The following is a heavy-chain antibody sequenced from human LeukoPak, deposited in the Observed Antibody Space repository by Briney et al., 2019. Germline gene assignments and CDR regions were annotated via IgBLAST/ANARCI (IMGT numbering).Heavy chain of an antibody. J-gene: IGHJ4*02. Sequence: SETLSLTCSVSGGSISGGGYSWSWIRQLPGKGLEWIGYIYYSGRTYYNPSLKSRATISVDTAKNQFSLKLSSVTAADTAMYYCARVDSTGCYPWRDWGQGTLVTVSA. CDR2: IYYSGRT. D-gene: IGHD3-22*01. V-gene: IGHV4-31*03. CDR3: ARVDSTGCYPWRD. CDR1: GGSISGGGYS.